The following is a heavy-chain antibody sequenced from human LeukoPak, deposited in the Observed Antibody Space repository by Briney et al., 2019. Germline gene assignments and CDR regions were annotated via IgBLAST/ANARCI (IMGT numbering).Heavy chain of an antibody. CDR2: INPNSGGT. CDR1: GYTFTGYY. D-gene: IGHD4-17*01. Sequence: ASVKVSCKASGYTFTGYYMHWVRQAPGQGLEWMGWINPNSGGTNYAQKFQGWVTMIRDTSISTAYMEPSRLRSDDTAVYYCARVRGVTTLGYWGQGTLVTVSS. J-gene: IGHJ4*02. CDR3: ARVRGVTTLGY. V-gene: IGHV1-2*04.